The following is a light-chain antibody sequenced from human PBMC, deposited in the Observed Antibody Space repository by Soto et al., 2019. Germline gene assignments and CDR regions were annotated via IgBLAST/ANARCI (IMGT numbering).Light chain of an antibody. V-gene: IGKV1-5*01. CDR3: QQYNSYS. Sequence: DIQMTQSPSSLSASVEDRVTITCRASQSITTWLAWYQQKPGTAPKVLIYHASNLQSGVPSRFSGSGSGTEFTLTISSLQPDDFATYYCQQYNSYSFGQGTKVDIK. J-gene: IGKJ1*01. CDR2: HAS. CDR1: QSITTW.